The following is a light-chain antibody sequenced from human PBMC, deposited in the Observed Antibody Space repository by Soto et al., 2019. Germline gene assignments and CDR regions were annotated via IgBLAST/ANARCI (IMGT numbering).Light chain of an antibody. V-gene: IGLV2-8*01. CDR2: EVS. CDR1: SSDVGGYHY. J-gene: IGLJ2*01. CDR3: SSYAGSKHVV. Sequence: QSALTQPPSASGSLGQSVTISCTGTSSDVGGYHYVFWYQQHPGKAPKLMIYEVSQRPSGVPDRFSGSKSGNTASLTVSGLQAEDEADYYCSSYAGSKHVVFGGGTKVTVL.